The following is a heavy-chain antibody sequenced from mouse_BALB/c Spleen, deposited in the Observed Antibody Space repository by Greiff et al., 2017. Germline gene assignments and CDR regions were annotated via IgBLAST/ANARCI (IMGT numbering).Heavy chain of an antibody. CDR2: IFPGTGTT. CDR1: GYTFTSYW. Sequence: QVQLQQSGAELVKPGASVKLSCKTSGYTFTSYWLQWVKQRLGQGLGWIGEIFPGTGTTYYNEKFKGKATLTIDTSSSTAYMQLSSLTSEDSAVYFCERAATLECWGQGTTLTVSS. CDR3: ERAATLEC. D-gene: IGHD1-2*01. V-gene: IGHV1S132*01. J-gene: IGHJ2*01.